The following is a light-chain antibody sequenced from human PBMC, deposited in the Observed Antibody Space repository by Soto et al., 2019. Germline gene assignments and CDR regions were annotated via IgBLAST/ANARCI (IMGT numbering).Light chain of an antibody. CDR3: QKYKSYPLN. CDR2: DAS. V-gene: IGKV1-5*01. Sequence: DIQLTQSPSTLSASVGYRFTLTCRASQSLNTRLAWYQQRPGKAPKLLIYDASTLESGVPSRFSGGGSGTEFTLTISSVQPDDFATYYCQKYKSYPLNFGGGTKVDIK. J-gene: IGKJ4*01. CDR1: QSLNTR.